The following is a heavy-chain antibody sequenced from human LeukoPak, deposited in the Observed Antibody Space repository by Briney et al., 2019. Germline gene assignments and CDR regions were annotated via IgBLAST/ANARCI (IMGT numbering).Heavy chain of an antibody. CDR3: ARTASGYYLFDY. Sequence: SETLSLTCTVSGGSIRSGSYYWNWIRQPAGKGLEWIGRMYTSGSTNYNPSLKSRVTISVGTSKKQFSLKLSSVTAADTAVYYCARTASGYYLFDYWGQGTLVTIS. V-gene: IGHV4-61*02. CDR1: GGSIRSGSYY. J-gene: IGHJ4*02. D-gene: IGHD3-22*01. CDR2: MYTSGST.